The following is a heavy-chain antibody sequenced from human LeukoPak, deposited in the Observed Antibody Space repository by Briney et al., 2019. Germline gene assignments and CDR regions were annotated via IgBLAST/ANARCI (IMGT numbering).Heavy chain of an antibody. CDR2: IHPGGST. J-gene: IGHJ5*02. Sequence: SETLSLTCAVYGGSLRADFWSWIRQPPGKGLEWIGDIHPGGSTKYNLSLESRVTISVDTSKNQFSLRLTSVTAADTAVYYCARAPDRIRFDPWGQGALVTVSS. CDR1: GGSLRADF. D-gene: IGHD1-14*01. CDR3: ARAPDRIRFDP. V-gene: IGHV4-34*01.